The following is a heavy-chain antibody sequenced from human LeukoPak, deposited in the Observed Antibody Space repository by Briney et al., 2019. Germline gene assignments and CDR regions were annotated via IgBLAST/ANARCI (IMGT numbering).Heavy chain of an antibody. J-gene: IGHJ6*03. Sequence: SXXVSCKASGGTFSSYAISWVRQAPGQGLEWMGGIIPIFGTANYAQKFQGRVTITTDESTSKDYMEQRRQRYGDTAVYYCARGFVLRFLEWSHPPDYYYMDVWGKGTTVTVSS. V-gene: IGHV1-69*05. D-gene: IGHD3-3*01. CDR3: ARGFVLRFLEWSHPPDYYYMDV. CDR2: IIPIFGTA. CDR1: GGTFSSYA.